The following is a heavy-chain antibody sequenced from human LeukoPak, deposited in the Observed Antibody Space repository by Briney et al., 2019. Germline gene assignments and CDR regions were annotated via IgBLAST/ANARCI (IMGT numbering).Heavy chain of an antibody. CDR3: ARNENSGWGYFDY. V-gene: IGHV3-23*01. J-gene: IGHJ4*02. D-gene: IGHD5-12*01. CDR2: IGGSNGIT. CDR1: RFTFNSYA. Sequence: PGGSLRLSCVASRFTFNSYAMSWVRQAPGKGLEWVSVIGGSNGITFYVGSVKGRFTISRDNSKDTLYLQMNSLRAEDTAVYYCARNENSGWGYFDYWGQGTLVTVSP.